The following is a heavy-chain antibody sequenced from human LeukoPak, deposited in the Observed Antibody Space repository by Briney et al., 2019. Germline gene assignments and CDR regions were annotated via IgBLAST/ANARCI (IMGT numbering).Heavy chain of an antibody. D-gene: IGHD3-22*01. CDR3: ARGYSGVSYDSSGYRYDY. CDR1: GYTFTGYY. J-gene: IGHJ4*02. Sequence: AASVKVSCKASGYTFTGYYMHWVRQAPGQGLEWMGRIIPNSGGTNYAQKFQGRVTMTTDTSTSPAYMELSSLRPDDTAVYYCARGYSGVSYDSSGYRYDYWGQGTLVTVSS. V-gene: IGHV1-2*06. CDR2: IIPNSGGT.